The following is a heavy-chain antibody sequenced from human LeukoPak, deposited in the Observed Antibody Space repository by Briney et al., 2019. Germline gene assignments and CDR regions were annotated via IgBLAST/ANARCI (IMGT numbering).Heavy chain of an antibody. CDR1: GYIFTSYW. CDR3: ARQAVNTAFDI. D-gene: IGHD6-19*01. Sequence: GESLKISCQGSGYIFTSYWIGWVRQVPGKGLEWMGIIYPGDSDTRYSPSFQGQVTFSADKSISTAYLQWSSLKASDTAMYYCARQAVNTAFDIWGQGTMVTVSS. CDR2: IYPGDSDT. V-gene: IGHV5-51*01. J-gene: IGHJ3*02.